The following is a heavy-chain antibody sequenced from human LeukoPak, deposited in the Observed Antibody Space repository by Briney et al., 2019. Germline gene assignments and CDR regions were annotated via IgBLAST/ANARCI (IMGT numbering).Heavy chain of an antibody. D-gene: IGHD3-10*01. Sequence: GGSLRLSCAASGFTFSSYAMSWVRPAPGKGLEWVSAISGSGGSTYYADSVKGRFTISRDNSKNTLYLQMNSLRAEDTAVYYCAKSPINYYGSGRPFDYWGQGTLVTVSS. V-gene: IGHV3-23*01. CDR3: AKSPINYYGSGRPFDY. CDR1: GFTFSSYA. J-gene: IGHJ4*02. CDR2: ISGSGGST.